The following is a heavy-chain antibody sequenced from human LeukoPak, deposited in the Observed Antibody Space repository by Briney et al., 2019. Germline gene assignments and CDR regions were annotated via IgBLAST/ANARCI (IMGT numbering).Heavy chain of an antibody. Sequence: GGSLRLSCAASGFTFSSYAMHWVRQAPGKGQEWVAVISYDGSNKYYADSVKGRFTISRDNSKNTLYLQMNSLRAEDTAVYYCARASGEATTVFDYWGQGTLVTVSS. D-gene: IGHD3-16*01. CDR2: ISYDGSNK. CDR1: GFTFSSYA. J-gene: IGHJ4*02. V-gene: IGHV3-30-3*01. CDR3: ARASGEATTVFDY.